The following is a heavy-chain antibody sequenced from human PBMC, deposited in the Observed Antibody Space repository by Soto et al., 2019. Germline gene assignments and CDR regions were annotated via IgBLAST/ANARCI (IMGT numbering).Heavy chain of an antibody. D-gene: IGHD6-19*01. CDR1: GGTFRTDP. V-gene: IGHV1-69*02. Sequence: QVQLVQSGAEVKRPGSSVKVSCQTSGGTFRTDPINWVRKAPGQGREWRGRIIHILDVANYAQKGQGRVTITADKATSTGHMELRSLRSENTADYYWTTSIQEDIGVAGAKDIWFDSWGQGTLVTVSS. CDR2: IIHILDVA. J-gene: IGHJ5*01. CDR3: TTSIQEDIGVAGAKDIWFDS.